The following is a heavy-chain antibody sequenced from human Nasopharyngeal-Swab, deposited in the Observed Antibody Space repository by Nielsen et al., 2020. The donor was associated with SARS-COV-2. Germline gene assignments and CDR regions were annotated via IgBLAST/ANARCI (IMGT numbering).Heavy chain of an antibody. V-gene: IGHV2-5*02. CDR2: IFWDDDK. CDR3: AHTDTAMVTGLLPDY. CDR1: GFSLSAAGVG. D-gene: IGHD5-18*01. Sequence: SGPTLVTPTQTLTLTCTFSGFSLSAAGVGVGWIRQAPGKALECVALIFWDDDKRYSPSLKTRLTITKDTSNNQVVLTMTNVGPMDTATYYCAHTDTAMVTGLLPDYWGQGTLVTVSS. J-gene: IGHJ4*02.